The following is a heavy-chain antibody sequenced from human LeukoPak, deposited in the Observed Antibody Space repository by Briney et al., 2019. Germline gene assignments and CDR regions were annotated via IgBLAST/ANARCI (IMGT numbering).Heavy chain of an antibody. CDR3: LPLGDYSDPREDLDY. Sequence: GGSLRLSCAASGFTFAKAWMNWVRQAPGKGLEWVGRIKSKTDGGTTDYAAPVKGRFTILRDDSENTVYLQMNSLKSDDTAVYYCLPLGDYSDPREDLDYWGQGTLVTVSS. D-gene: IGHD4-17*01. CDR1: GFTFAKAW. J-gene: IGHJ4*02. CDR2: IKSKTDGGTT. V-gene: IGHV3-15*01.